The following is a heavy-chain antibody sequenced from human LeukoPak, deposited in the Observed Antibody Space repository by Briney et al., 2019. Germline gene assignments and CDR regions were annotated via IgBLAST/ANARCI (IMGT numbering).Heavy chain of an antibody. CDR3: ARGTYDYVWETYRYQEKKPGGY. D-gene: IGHD3-16*02. J-gene: IGHJ4*02. CDR2: ITSSSSYI. V-gene: IGHV3-21*04. Sequence: GGSLRLSCAASGFTFSSYNMNWVRQAPGKGLEWVSSITSSSSYIYYADSVKGRFTISRDNAKNSLYLQMNSLRAEDTAVYYCARGTYDYVWETYRYQEKKPGGYWGQGTLVTVSS. CDR1: GFTFSSYN.